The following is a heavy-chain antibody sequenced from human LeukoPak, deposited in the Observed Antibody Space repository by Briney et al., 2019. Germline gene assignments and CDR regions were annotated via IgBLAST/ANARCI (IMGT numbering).Heavy chain of an antibody. J-gene: IGHJ4*02. D-gene: IGHD6-19*01. Sequence: QSGGSLRLSCAASGLIFSRYWMSWVRQAPGKGLEWVANIKQDGTETYYVDSVKGRFTISRDNAKNSLYLQMNSVRAEDTAVYYCASWNYEQRSGWYYLDYWGQGTLVTVSS. CDR1: GLIFSRYW. V-gene: IGHV3-7*05. CDR3: ASWNYEQRSGWYYLDY. CDR2: IKQDGTET.